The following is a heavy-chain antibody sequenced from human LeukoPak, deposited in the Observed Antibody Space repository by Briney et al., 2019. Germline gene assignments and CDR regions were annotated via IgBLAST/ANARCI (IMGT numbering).Heavy chain of an antibody. V-gene: IGHV4-4*09. D-gene: IGHD2-21*02. J-gene: IGHJ4*02. CDR3: ASALGVTADFDY. Sequence: SETLSLTCTVSGGSITSYYWSWIRQSPGKGLEWIGYIYDSVSTNYNPSLKSRVTISVDTSKNQFSLKLSSVTAADTAVYYCASALGVTADFDYWGQGTLVTVSS. CDR1: GGSITSYY. CDR2: IYDSVST.